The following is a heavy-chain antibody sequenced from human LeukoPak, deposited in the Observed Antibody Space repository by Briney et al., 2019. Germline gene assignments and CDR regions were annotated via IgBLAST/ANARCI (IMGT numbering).Heavy chain of an antibody. D-gene: IGHD4-17*01. CDR2: IYPGDSDI. V-gene: IGHV5-51*01. Sequence: GESLKISCKGSGYSFTSYWIGWVRQMPGKGLEWMGIIYPGDSDIRYSPSFQGQVTISADKSISTAYLQWSSLKASDTAMYYCARHNYGDYGGGDAFDIWGQGTMVTVSS. CDR1: GYSFTSYW. CDR3: ARHNYGDYGGGDAFDI. J-gene: IGHJ3*02.